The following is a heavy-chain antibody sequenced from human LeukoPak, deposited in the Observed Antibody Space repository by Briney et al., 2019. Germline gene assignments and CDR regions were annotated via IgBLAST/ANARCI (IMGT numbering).Heavy chain of an antibody. V-gene: IGHV3-74*01. CDR2: INSDGSST. J-gene: IGHJ4*02. D-gene: IGHD5-12*01. CDR1: GXTFSSYW. CDR3: ARAQHSGYERYQYYFDY. Sequence: LRLSXAASGXTFSSYWMHWVRQAPGKGLVWVSRINSDGSSTNYADSVKGRFTISRDNAKNTLYLQMNSLRAEDTAVYYCARAQHSGYERYQYYFDYWGQGTLVTVSS.